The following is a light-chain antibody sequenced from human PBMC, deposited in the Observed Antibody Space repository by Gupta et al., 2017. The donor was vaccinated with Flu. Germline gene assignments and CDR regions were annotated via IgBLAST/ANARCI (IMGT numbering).Light chain of an antibody. V-gene: IGLV2-11*03. CDR2: GVT. CDR3: CSYAGTFTFV. Sequence: STDIGNYDYGAWYQQDPDRAPKLVIFGVTERPSGVPERFSGSKSGETASLTISGLQAEDEASYYCCSYAGTFTFVFGGGTKLTVI. J-gene: IGLJ2*01. CDR1: STDIGNYDY.